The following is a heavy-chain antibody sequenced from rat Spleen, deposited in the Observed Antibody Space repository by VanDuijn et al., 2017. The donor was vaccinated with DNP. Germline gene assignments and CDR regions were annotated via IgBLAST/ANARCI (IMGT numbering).Heavy chain of an antibody. Sequence: EVQLVESGGNLVQVGRSLKLSCAASGFTFSNYVMAWVRQSPKKGLEWVATIIYDGSSTYYRDSVKGRFTISRDNAKSTLYLQMDSLRSEDTATYYCARHYGGYSYYWYFDFWGPGTMVTVSS. CDR2: IIYDGSST. J-gene: IGHJ1*01. CDR3: ARHYGGYSYYWYFDF. CDR1: GFTFSNYV. V-gene: IGHV5-29*01. D-gene: IGHD1-11*01.